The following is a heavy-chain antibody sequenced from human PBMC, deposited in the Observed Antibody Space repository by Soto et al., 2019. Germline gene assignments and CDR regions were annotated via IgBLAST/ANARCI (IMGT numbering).Heavy chain of an antibody. Sequence: QVQLQESGPGLVKPSQTLSLTCTVSGGSISSGGYYWSWILQHPGKGLELMWYIDYSGRTYYNPYIKSRVTLSVDTSKNQFSLKLSSVTAADTAVYYCARGGIADHVAYCGQGTLVTVSS. CDR2: IDYSGRT. J-gene: IGHJ4*02. V-gene: IGHV4-31*03. CDR3: ARGGIADHVAY. CDR1: GGSISSGGYY. D-gene: IGHD6-13*01.